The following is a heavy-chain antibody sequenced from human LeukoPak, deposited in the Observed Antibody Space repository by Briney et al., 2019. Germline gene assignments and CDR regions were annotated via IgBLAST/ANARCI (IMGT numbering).Heavy chain of an antibody. V-gene: IGHV3-30*04. D-gene: IGHD3-9*01. CDR3: ARDNSDWNQQFDY. Sequence: PGRSLRLSCAESGITFSSYVMHWVRQAPGKGLEWVAVISADGNSKYKADSVKGRFTISRDNSKKTLFLQMNSLRAEDTAVYYCARDNSDWNQQFDYWGQGTLVTVSS. J-gene: IGHJ4*02. CDR2: ISADGNSK. CDR1: GITFSSYV.